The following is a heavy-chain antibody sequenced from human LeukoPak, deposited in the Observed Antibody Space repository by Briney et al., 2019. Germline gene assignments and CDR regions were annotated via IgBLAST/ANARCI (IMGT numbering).Heavy chain of an antibody. CDR1: GYTFTGYY. D-gene: IGHD3-22*01. CDR3: ARGGITMIVVVTDDAFDI. CDR2: INPNSGGT. V-gene: IGHV1-2*02. J-gene: IGHJ3*02. Sequence: ASVKVSCKASGYTFTGYYMHWVRQAPGQGLEWMGWINPNSGGTNYAQKSQGRVTMTRDTSISTAYMELSRLRSDDTAVYYCARGGITMIVVVTDDAFDIWGQGTMVTVSS.